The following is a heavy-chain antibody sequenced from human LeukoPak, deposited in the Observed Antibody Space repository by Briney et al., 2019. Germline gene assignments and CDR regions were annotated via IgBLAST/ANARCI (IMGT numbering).Heavy chain of an antibody. CDR1: GYTFTGYY. CDR2: INPNSGGT. D-gene: IGHD6-19*01. CDR3: ARGGSSGWFSNWFDP. V-gene: IGHV1-2*02. J-gene: IGHJ5*02. Sequence: VASVKVSCKASGYTFTGYYMHWVRQAPGQGLEWMGWINPNSGGTSYAQKFQGRVTMTRDTSISTAYMELSRLRSDDTAVYYCARGGSSGWFSNWFDPWGQGTLVTVSS.